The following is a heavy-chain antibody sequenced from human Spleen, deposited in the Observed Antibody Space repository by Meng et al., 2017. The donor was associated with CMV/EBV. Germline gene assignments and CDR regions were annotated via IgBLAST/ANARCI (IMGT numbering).Heavy chain of an antibody. CDR1: YSFNDYY. J-gene: IGHJ5*02. D-gene: IGHD4-17*01. V-gene: IGHV1-2*06. CDR2: INPNSGGT. CDR3: ARGVARWAVTTGKNWFDP. Sequence: YSFNDYYIHWVRQAPGQGLEWVGRINPNSGGTNYAQRFQGRVNMTRDTSISTAYMEVTSLRSDDTAMYYCARGVARWAVTTGKNWFDPWGQGTLVTVSS.